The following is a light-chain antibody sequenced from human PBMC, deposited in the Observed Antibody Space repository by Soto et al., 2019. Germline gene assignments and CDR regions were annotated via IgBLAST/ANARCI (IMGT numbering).Light chain of an antibody. Sequence: DIQMTQSPSTLSASVGDRVTITCRARQSISSWFAWYQQKPGQAPQLLIYKASTLQSGVPSRFSGCGTGTEFTRAISSLQPDDSATYYCQQYNDNWTGGQGTKVEIK. CDR1: QSISSW. V-gene: IGKV1-5*03. CDR2: KAS. CDR3: QQYNDNWT. J-gene: IGKJ1*01.